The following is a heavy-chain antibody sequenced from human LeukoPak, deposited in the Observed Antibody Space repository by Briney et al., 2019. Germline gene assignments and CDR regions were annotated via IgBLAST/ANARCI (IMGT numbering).Heavy chain of an antibody. V-gene: IGHV3-66*01. Sequence: GGSLRLSCAASGFTVSSSYMNWVRQAPGKGLEWVSPIFSGGGTYYADSVKGRFTISRDNSKNTLFLRMNSLRAEDTAVYYCARGGVVYPDSFDIWGRGTMVTVSS. J-gene: IGHJ3*02. CDR2: IFSGGGT. D-gene: IGHD2-15*01. CDR3: ARGGVVYPDSFDI. CDR1: GFTVSSSY.